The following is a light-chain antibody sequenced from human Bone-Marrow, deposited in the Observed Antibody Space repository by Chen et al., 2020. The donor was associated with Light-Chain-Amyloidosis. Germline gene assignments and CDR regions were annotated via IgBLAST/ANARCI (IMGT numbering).Light chain of an antibody. Sequence: EIVLTQSPATLSLSPGERAILSCRASQSINSDLAWYQQKPGQAPRLLIYRASIRATGIPARFSGSGSGTEFTLTISSLQSEDFAVYYCQQYNNWPPYTFGQGTKLEIK. CDR3: QQYNNWPPYT. J-gene: IGKJ2*01. CDR2: RAS. V-gene: IGKV3-15*01. CDR1: QSINSD.